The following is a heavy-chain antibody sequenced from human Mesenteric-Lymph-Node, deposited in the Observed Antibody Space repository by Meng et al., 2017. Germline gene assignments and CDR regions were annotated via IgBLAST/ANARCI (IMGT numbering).Heavy chain of an antibody. V-gene: IGHV3-11*01. D-gene: IGHD3-16*01. CDR3: ARDGAHRRFDS. J-gene: IGHJ5*01. CDR1: GFRFSDDH. Sequence: GQLGGAGGDLGQPGGSLSLSCVSSGFRFSDDHMAWIRQAPGKGLEWISYISVGGRIIYYADSVKGRFTISRDDAKNSVYLQMNSLRAEDTAVYYCARDGAHRRFDSWGQGTLVTVSS. CDR2: ISVGGRII.